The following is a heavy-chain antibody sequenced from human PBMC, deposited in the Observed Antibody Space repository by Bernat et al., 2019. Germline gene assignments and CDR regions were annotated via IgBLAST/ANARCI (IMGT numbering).Heavy chain of an antibody. J-gene: IGHJ4*02. CDR3: ARLAAAYYDFWSGYYPY. V-gene: IGHV1-18*01. CDR1: GYTFTSYG. Sequence: QVQLVQSGAEVKKPGASVKVSCKASGYTFTSYGISWVRQAPGQGLEWMGWISAYNGNTNYAQKLQGRGTMTTDTSTSTAYMELRSLRSDDTAVYYCARLAAAYYDFWSGYYPYWGQGTLVTVSS. CDR2: ISAYNGNT. D-gene: IGHD3-3*01.